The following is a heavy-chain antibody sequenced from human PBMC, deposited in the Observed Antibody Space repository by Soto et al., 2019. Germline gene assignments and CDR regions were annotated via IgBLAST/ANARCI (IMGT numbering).Heavy chain of an antibody. CDR3: TNHRNHCGWGRYFDY. J-gene: IGHJ4*02. CDR2: ISGSADST. D-gene: IGHD3-10*01. V-gene: IGHV3-23*01. CDR1: GFAFNIYA. Sequence: EVQLLESGGGLVQPGGSLRVSCAASGFAFNIYAMSWVRQAPGKGLEWVSVISGSADSTNYADSVKGLFIISRDNSKNTFFLQINSMGAEKTAVYYWTNHRNHCGWGRYFDYWGQGTLVTVSS.